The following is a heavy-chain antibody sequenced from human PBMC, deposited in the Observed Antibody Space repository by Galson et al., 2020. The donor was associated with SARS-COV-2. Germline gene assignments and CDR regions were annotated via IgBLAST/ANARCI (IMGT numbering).Heavy chain of an antibody. D-gene: IGHD3-16*01. CDR1: GYSISIAYY. Sequence: SETLSLTCAVSGYSISIAYYWGWIRQPPGKGLEWLASIYHTGSTYYNPSLKSRVTISQDTSENQVSLELTSVTAADTAAYYCAGRPLRGGGGFDYWGQGTLVAVSS. J-gene: IGHJ4*02. CDR3: AGRPLRGGGGFDY. CDR2: IYHTGST. V-gene: IGHV4-38-2*01.